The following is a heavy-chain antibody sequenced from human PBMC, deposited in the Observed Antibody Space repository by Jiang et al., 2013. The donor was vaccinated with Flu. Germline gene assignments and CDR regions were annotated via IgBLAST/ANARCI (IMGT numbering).Heavy chain of an antibody. D-gene: IGHD6-6*01. J-gene: IGHJ4*02. V-gene: IGHV1-18*04. CDR1: TSYG. CDR2: ISAYNGNT. Sequence: TSYGISWVRQAPGQGLEWMGWISAYNGNTNYAQKLQGRVTMTTDTSTSTAYMELRSLRSDDTAVYYCARGGRIAARTLPRYYFDYWGQGTLVTVSS. CDR3: ARGGRIAARTLPRYYFDY.